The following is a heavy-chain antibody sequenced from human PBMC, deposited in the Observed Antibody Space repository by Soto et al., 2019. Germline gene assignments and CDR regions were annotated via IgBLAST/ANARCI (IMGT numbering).Heavy chain of an antibody. J-gene: IGHJ6*02. CDR1: GFTFSSDW. Sequence: GGSLRLSCAASGFTFSSDWMSWVRQAPGKGLEWVANIKQDGSEKYYVDSVKGRFTISRDNAKNSLYLQMNSLRAEDTAVYYCARAVTTVVTQDDYGMDVWGQGTTVTVSS. CDR3: ARAVTTVVTQDDYGMDV. CDR2: IKQDGSEK. D-gene: IGHD4-17*01. V-gene: IGHV3-7*01.